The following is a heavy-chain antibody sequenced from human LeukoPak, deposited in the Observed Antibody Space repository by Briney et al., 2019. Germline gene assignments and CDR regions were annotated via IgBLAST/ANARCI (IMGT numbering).Heavy chain of an antibody. J-gene: IGHJ4*02. CDR1: GYTFTSYG. Sequence: ASVKVSCKASGYTFTSYGVSWVRQAPGQGLEWMGWISAYNGHTNYAQKFQGRVTMTTDTSTSTAYMELRSLRSDDTAVYYCASRKLGNDYWGQGTLVTVSS. CDR3: ASRKLGNDY. D-gene: IGHD7-27*01. V-gene: IGHV1-18*01. CDR2: ISAYNGHT.